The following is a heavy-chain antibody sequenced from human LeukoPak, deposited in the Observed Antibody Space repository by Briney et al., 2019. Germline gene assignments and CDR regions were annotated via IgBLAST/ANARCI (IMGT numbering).Heavy chain of an antibody. D-gene: IGHD3-22*01. CDR3: ATSFDYYDSSGYYSPGSFQH. J-gene: IGHJ1*01. V-gene: IGHV1-8*01. Sequence: ASVKVSCKASGYTFISYDINWVRQAPGQGLEWMGWMKPSSGNTGYAQKFQGRVTMTRDTSISTAYMELSSLRSEDTAVYYCATSFDYYDSSGYYSPGSFQHWGQGTLVTVSS. CDR1: GYTFISYD. CDR2: MKPSSGNT.